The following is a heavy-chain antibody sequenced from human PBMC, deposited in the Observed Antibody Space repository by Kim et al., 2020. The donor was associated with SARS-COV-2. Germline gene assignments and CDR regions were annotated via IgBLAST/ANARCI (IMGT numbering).Heavy chain of an antibody. Sequence: ASVKVSCKASGYTFTGYYMHWVRQAPGQGLEWMGRINPNSGGTNYAQKFQGRVTMTRDTSISTAYMELSRLRSDDTAVYYCARDRGGNYYYYGMDVWGQGTTVTVSS. CDR3: ARDRGGNYYYYGMDV. D-gene: IGHD3-10*01. J-gene: IGHJ6*02. V-gene: IGHV1-2*06. CDR1: GYTFTGYY. CDR2: INPNSGGT.